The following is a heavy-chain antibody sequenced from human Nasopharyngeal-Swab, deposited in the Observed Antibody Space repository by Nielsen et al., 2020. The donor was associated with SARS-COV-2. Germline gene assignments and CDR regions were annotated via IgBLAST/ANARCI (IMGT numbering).Heavy chain of an antibody. D-gene: IGHD5-18*01. V-gene: IGHV4-59*13. Sequence: GSLRLSCTVSGGSISSYYWSWIRQPPGKGLEWIGYIYYSGSTNYNPSLKSRVTISVDTSKNQFSLKLSSVTAADTAVYYCARDRDTRTFYYYGMDVWGQGTTVTVSS. CDR3: ARDRDTRTFYYYGMDV. J-gene: IGHJ6*02. CDR2: IYYSGST. CDR1: GGSISSYY.